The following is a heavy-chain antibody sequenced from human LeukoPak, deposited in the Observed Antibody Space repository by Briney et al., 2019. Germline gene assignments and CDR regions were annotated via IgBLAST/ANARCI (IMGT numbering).Heavy chain of an antibody. CDR3: AREAIGRVDY. CDR2: IYYSGST. V-gene: IGHV4-59*01. CDR1: GDSISNYY. J-gene: IGHJ4*02. D-gene: IGHD2/OR15-2a*01. Sequence: PSETLSLTCTVSGDSISNYYWSWIRQPPGKGLEWIGYIYYSGSTNYNPSLKSRVTISVDTSKKHFSPKLSSVTAADTAVYYCAREAIGRVDYWGQGILVTVSS.